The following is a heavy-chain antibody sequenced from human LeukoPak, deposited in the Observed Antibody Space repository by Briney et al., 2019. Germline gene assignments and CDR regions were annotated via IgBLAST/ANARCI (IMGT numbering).Heavy chain of an antibody. V-gene: IGHV4-59*01. Sequence: PSEALSLTCTVSGGSISSYYWSWIRQPRGKGLEWIGYIYYSGNTYYNPSLKSRITISVDTSKNQFSLKVNSVTAADTAVYYCARTKPLDPFDFWGQGTLVTVSS. CDR1: GGSISSYY. CDR3: ARTKPLDPFDF. CDR2: IYYSGNT. J-gene: IGHJ3*01.